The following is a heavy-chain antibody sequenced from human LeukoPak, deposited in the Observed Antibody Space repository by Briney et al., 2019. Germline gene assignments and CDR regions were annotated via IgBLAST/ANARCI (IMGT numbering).Heavy chain of an antibody. V-gene: IGHV3-7*01. D-gene: IGHD1-26*01. CDR1: GFTIRTYW. Sequence: GGSLRLSCAAPGFTIRTYWMTWVRQAPGKGLEWVANIKQNGSDKYYVDSVKGRFTVSRDNAKNSLYLQMNSLRAEDTAVYYCARDPKMIYRIVGTTGYFDYWGQGTLVTVSS. J-gene: IGHJ4*02. CDR2: IKQNGSDK. CDR3: ARDPKMIYRIVGTTGYFDY.